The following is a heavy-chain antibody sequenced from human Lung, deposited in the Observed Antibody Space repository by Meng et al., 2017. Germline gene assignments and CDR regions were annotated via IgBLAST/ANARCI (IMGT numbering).Heavy chain of an antibody. V-gene: IGHV4-34*02. Sequence: QVQRQQWGAGLLKPSETLSLACAVDGGSFSGYYWSWIRQPPGKGLEWIGEIIDSGSTNYNPSLKSRVTISVDTSKNQFSLRVTSVTAADRAVYYCVRRTYSSGWYFDYWGQGTLVTVAS. D-gene: IGHD6-19*01. CDR1: GGSFSGYY. J-gene: IGHJ4*02. CDR3: VRRTYSSGWYFDY. CDR2: IIDSGST.